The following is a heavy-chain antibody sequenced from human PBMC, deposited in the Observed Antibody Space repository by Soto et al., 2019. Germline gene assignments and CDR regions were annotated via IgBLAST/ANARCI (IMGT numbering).Heavy chain of an antibody. J-gene: IGHJ3*01. CDR2: ISYFGDT. D-gene: IGHD4-17*01. CDR1: GKSIRSAGYY. Sequence: QVQLQETGPGLVKPSQTLSLTCGVSGKSIRSAGYYWTWIGQRPGKGLEWIGHISYFGDTHYSPSLTSRVTISLDPSKNQFSLELTSVKAADTAVYYCATSPPGDYDAFDVWGQGTLVSVSS. CDR3: ATSPPGDYDAFDV. V-gene: IGHV4-31*11.